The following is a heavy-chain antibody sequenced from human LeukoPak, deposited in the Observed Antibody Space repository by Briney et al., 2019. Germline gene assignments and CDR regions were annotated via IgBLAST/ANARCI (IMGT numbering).Heavy chain of an antibody. CDR2: ISSSSSYI. V-gene: IGHV3-21*01. CDR1: GFTFSSYS. J-gene: IGHJ4*02. D-gene: IGHD5-12*01. CDR3: AKDQEGYSGYVGRFDY. Sequence: GGSLRLSCAASGFTFSSYSMNWVRQAPGKGLEWVSSISSSSSYIYYADSVKGRFTISRDNAKNSLYLQMNSLRAEDTAVYYCAKDQEGYSGYVGRFDYWGQGTLVTVSS.